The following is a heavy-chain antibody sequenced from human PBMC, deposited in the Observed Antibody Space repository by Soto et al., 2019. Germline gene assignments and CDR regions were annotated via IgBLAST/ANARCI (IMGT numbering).Heavy chain of an antibody. CDR3: ARTYIPAAGIFD. D-gene: IGHD6-13*01. Sequence: SETLSLTCTVSGGSISSYYWSWIRQPPGKGLEWIGYIYYSGSTNSNPSLKSRVIISVDTSKNQFSLKLSSVTAADTAVYYCARTYIPAAGIFDWGQGTLVTVSS. V-gene: IGHV4-59*08. CDR2: IYYSGST. J-gene: IGHJ4*02. CDR1: GGSISSYY.